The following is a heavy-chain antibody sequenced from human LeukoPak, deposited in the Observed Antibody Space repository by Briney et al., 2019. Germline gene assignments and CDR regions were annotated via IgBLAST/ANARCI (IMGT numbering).Heavy chain of an antibody. Sequence: ASVKVSCKASGYTFTSYDINWVRQATGQGLEWMGWMNPNSGNTGYAQKFQGRVTITRNTSISTAYMELSSLRSEDTAVYYCASSRRSGNWFDPWGQGTLVTVSS. CDR3: ASSRRSGNWFDP. V-gene: IGHV1-8*03. D-gene: IGHD1-26*01. CDR2: MNPNSGNT. CDR1: GYTFTSYD. J-gene: IGHJ5*02.